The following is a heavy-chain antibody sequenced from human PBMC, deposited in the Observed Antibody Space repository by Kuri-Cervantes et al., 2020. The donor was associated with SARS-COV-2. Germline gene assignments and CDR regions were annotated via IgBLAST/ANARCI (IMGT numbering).Heavy chain of an antibody. V-gene: IGHV1-3*01. CDR3: ATESYYGSGSYYYYYYGMDV. CDR1: GYTFTSYA. CDR2: INAGNGNT. D-gene: IGHD3-10*01. Sequence: ASVQVFCKASGYTFTSYAMQWVRQAPGQRLEWMGWINAGNGNTKYSQKFQGRVTMTRDTSISTAYMELSRLRSDDTAVYYCATESYYGSGSYYYYYYGMDVWGQGTTVTVSS. J-gene: IGHJ6*02.